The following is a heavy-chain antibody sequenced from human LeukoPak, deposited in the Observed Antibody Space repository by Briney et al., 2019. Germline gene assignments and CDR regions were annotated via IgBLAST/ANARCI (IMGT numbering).Heavy chain of an antibody. CDR2: ISSGTI. D-gene: IGHD5-24*01. V-gene: IGHV3-48*01. CDR1: GFIFSDYT. Sequence: GGSLRLSCAASGFIFSDYTMNWVRQAPGKGLEWLPYISSGTISYADSVKGRFTISRDNAKNSLYLQMNSLRAEDTAVYFCARDYKYAFDYWGQGALVTVSS. CDR3: ARDYKYAFDY. J-gene: IGHJ4*02.